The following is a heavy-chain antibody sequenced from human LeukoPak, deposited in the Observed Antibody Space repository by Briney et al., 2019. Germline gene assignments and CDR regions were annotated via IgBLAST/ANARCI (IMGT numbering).Heavy chain of an antibody. CDR2: IYYSGST. CDR1: GGSISSYY. CDR3: ARDLGWQQPYFDY. V-gene: IGHV4-59*01. J-gene: IGHJ4*02. Sequence: SETLSLTCTVSGGSISSYYWSWIRQPPGKGLEWIGYIYYSGSTNYNPSLKSRVTISVDTSKNQFSLKLSSVTTADTAVYYCARDLGWQQPYFDYWGQGTLVTVSS. D-gene: IGHD6-13*01.